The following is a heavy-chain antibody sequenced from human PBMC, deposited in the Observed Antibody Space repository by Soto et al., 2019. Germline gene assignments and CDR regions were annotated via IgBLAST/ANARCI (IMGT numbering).Heavy chain of an antibody. J-gene: IGHJ6*02. CDR2: IYYSGST. D-gene: IGHD6-19*01. CDR3: ARNWAVAGNNHYYYGMDV. CDR1: GGSISSYY. V-gene: IGHV4-59*01. Sequence: SETLSLTCTVSGGSISSYYWSWIRQPPGQGLEWIGYIYYSGSTKYNPSLKSRVTISVDTSKNQFSLKLSSVTAADTAVYYCARNWAVAGNNHYYYGMDVWGQGTTVTAP.